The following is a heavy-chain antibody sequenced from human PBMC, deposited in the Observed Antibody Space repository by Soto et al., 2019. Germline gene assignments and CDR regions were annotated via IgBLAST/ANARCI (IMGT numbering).Heavy chain of an antibody. J-gene: IGHJ5*02. D-gene: IGHD1-1*01. V-gene: IGHV1-69*06. CDR3: ARGFWNRGPCDP. Sequence: SVKVSCKASGGTFSSYAISWVRQAPGQGLEWMGGIIPIFGTANYAQKFQGRVTITADKSTSTAYMELSSLRSEDTAVYYCARGFWNRGPCDPWGQGTRVTVSS. CDR2: IIPIFGTA. CDR1: GGTFSSYA.